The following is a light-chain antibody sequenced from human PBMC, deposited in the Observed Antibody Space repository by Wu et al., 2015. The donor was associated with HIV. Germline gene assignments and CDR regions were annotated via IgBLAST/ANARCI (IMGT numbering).Light chain of an antibody. V-gene: IGKV3-20*01. CDR3: QQYGSSTWT. CDR2: DSS. Sequence: EIVLTQSPGTLSLSPGERATLSCRASQSVGSSNLAWYQQKAGQAPRLLMYDSSIRATDIPDRFSGSGSGTDFTLTISRLEPEDFAVYHCQQYGSSTWTFGQGPRWK. J-gene: IGKJ1*01. CDR1: QSVGSSN.